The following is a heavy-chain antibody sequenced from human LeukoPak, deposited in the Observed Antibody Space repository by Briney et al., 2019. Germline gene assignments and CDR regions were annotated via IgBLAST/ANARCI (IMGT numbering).Heavy chain of an antibody. CDR2: INAGNGNT. D-gene: IGHD3-3*01. V-gene: IGHV1-3*01. Sequence: ASVKVSCKASGYTFTSYAMHWVRQAPGQRLEWMGWINAGNGNTKYSQKFQGRVTITRDTSASTAYMGLSSLRSEDTAVYYCAREDFWSGYSPAFLSWFDPWGQGTLVTVSS. J-gene: IGHJ5*02. CDR3: AREDFWSGYSPAFLSWFDP. CDR1: GYTFTSYA.